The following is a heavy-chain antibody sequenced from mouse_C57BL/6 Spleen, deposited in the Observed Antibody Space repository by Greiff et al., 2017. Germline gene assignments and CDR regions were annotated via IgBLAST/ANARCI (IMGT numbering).Heavy chain of an antibody. CDR1: GYTFTGYW. CDR2: ILPGSGST. D-gene: IGHD2-5*01. V-gene: IGHV1-9*01. CDR3: ARASFYSNYDYYAMDY. Sequence: VKLMESGAELMKPGASVKLSCKATGYTFTGYWIEWVKQRPGHGLEWIGEILPGSGSTNYNEKFKGKATFTADTSSNTAYMQLSSLTTEDSAIYYCARASFYSNYDYYAMDYWGQGTSVTVSS. J-gene: IGHJ4*01.